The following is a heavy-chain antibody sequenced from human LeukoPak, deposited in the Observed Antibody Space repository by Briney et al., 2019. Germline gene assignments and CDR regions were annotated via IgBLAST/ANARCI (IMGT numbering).Heavy chain of an antibody. Sequence: PSETLSLTCTVSGGSISSTTNYWGWIRQAPGKGLGWIGYIYGIENTDYNPSLKSRVTISLDTSKNQLSLNLTAVTAADTAVYYCAGRGQRYFRDWGQGTLVTVSS. CDR2: IYGIENT. V-gene: IGHV4-39*07. CDR1: GGSISSTTNY. J-gene: IGHJ1*01. CDR3: AGRGQRYFRD.